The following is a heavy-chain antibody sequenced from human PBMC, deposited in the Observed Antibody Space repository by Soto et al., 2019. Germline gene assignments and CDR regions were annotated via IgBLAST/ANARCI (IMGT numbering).Heavy chain of an antibody. CDR2: IYPSDSDT. CDR1: GYNFAVYW. CDR3: ARGGVSTRTFDY. D-gene: IGHD3-3*01. Sequence: PGESLKISCNGSGYNFAVYWIAWVRQMPGKGLELMGIIYPSDSDTRYRPSFQGQVTISADKSISSAYLQWSSLRASDTVMYYCARGGVSTRTFDYWGQGTPVTVSS. V-gene: IGHV5-51*01. J-gene: IGHJ4*02.